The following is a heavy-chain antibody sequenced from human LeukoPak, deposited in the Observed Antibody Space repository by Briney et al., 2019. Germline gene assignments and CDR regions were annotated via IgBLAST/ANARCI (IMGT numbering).Heavy chain of an antibody. CDR3: AKDVWWSVS. Sequence: GGSQRLSCVASGFTFSNHAMTWVRQAPGKGLEWVSAISANGVDTFYAPSVEGRFTISRDNSKNTLYLQINSLRAEDTAIYYCAKDVWWSVSWGQGTLVTVSS. J-gene: IGHJ5*02. CDR1: GFTFSNHA. V-gene: IGHV3-23*01. CDR2: ISANGVDT. D-gene: IGHD2-8*02.